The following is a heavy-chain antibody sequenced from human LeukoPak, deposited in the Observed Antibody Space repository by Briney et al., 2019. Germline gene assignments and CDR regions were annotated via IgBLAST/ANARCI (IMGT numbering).Heavy chain of an antibody. CDR3: AMTDYYGSGSSTVDY. J-gene: IGHJ4*02. CDR2: IYSGESDP. CDR1: GCSFTCYL. D-gene: IGHD3-10*01. Sequence: GEALEISWRGSGCSFTCYLIGWVRQVPGEGLEGMGVIYSGESDPIYSLSFECQVTISADKSISTAYLQCSSLKAPDTAMYYCAMTDYYGSGSSTVDYWGQGTLVTVSS. V-gene: IGHV5-51*01.